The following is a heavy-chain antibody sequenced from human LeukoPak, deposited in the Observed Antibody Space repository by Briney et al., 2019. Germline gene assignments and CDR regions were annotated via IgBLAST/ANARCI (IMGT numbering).Heavy chain of an antibody. CDR1: GGTFSSYA. V-gene: IGHV1-69*05. Sequence: ASVKVSCKASGGTFSSYAISWVRQAPGQGLAWMGGLIPIFGTANYAQKFQGRGKITTDESTSTAYMELSSLRSEDTAVYYCVTNSGYDQNFDCWGQGTLVTVSS. J-gene: IGHJ4*02. CDR3: VTNSGYDQNFDC. CDR2: LIPIFGTA. D-gene: IGHD5-12*01.